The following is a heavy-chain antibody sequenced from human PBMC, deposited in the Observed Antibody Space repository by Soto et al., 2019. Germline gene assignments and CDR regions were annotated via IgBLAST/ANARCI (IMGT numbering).Heavy chain of an antibody. Sequence: LSLNCTVSGGSISSYYWSWIRQPPGKGLEWIGYIYYSGSTNYNPSLKSRVTISVDTSKNQFSLKLSSVTAADTAMYYCARVAIGRGYSYGYYFDYCGQRTLVTVSS. V-gene: IGHV4-59*01. J-gene: IGHJ4*02. D-gene: IGHD5-18*01. CDR2: IYYSGST. CDR3: ARVAIGRGYSYGYYFDY. CDR1: GGSISSYY.